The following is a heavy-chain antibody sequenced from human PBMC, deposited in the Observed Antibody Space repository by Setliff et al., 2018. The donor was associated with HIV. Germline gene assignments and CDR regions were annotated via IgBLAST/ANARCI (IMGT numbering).Heavy chain of an antibody. Sequence: LSETLSLTCRVSGMSISGYYWSWIRQSPGKGLEWIGYIYYTGTTSYNPSLKSRVTIQVDTSNNRFSLNLGSATVADTAVYFCARDHELGAFDLWGQGTMVTVSS. J-gene: IGHJ3*01. V-gene: IGHV4-59*01. CDR1: GMSISGYY. CDR3: ARDHELGAFDL. CDR2: IYYTGTT. D-gene: IGHD1-26*01.